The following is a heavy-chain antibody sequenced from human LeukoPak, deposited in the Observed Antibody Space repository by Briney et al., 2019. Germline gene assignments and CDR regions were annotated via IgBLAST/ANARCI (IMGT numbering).Heavy chain of an antibody. V-gene: IGHV1-2*02. Sequence: GASVKVSCKASGYTFSSYYIHWVRQAPGQGLEWVGWINPNSGGTYYAQKFQGRVTMTRDTSISTAYMELTRLRSDDTAVYYCARDKIVGPIIDWFDPWGQGTLVTVSS. J-gene: IGHJ5*02. CDR2: INPNSGGT. CDR3: ARDKIVGPIIDWFDP. CDR1: GYTFSSYY. D-gene: IGHD1-26*01.